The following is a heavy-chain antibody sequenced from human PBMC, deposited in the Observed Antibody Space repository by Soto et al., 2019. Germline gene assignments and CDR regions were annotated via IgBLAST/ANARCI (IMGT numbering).Heavy chain of an antibody. CDR1: GGSISSGGYY. J-gene: IGHJ4*02. D-gene: IGHD1-26*01. CDR3: ARGFSPSGIVRAFDC. Sequence: QVQLQESGPGLVKPSQTLSLTCTVSGGSISSGGYYWSWIRQHPGKGLEWIGFIYYSGSTYYHPSIKSRITISVDTSKNQFTLKLSSVTAADAAVYYCARGFSPSGIVRAFDCWGQGTLVTVSS. V-gene: IGHV4-31*03. CDR2: IYYSGST.